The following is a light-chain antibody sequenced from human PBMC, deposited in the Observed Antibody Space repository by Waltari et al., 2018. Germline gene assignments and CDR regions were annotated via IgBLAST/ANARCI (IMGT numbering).Light chain of an antibody. CDR3: QMYVRLPVT. CDR2: GAS. CDR1: QSVGRS. V-gene: IGKV3-20*01. J-gene: IGKJ1*01. Sequence: EIVLTQSPGTLTLSPREGAKLSCRASQSVGRSLVWYQQRPGRAPRLLIYGASSRATGIPDRFTGSGSGTDFSLTISRLEPEDFAVYYCQMYVRLPVTFGQGTKVEI.